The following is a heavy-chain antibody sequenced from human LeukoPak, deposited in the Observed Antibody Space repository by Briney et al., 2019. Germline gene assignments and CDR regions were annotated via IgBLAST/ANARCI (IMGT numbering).Heavy chain of an antibody. D-gene: IGHD1-26*01. J-gene: IGHJ4*02. V-gene: IGHV3-74*01. Sequence: GGSLRLSCAASGFTFSSYWMHWVRQAPGKGPVWVSRINSDGSSTDYADSVKGRFTISRDNAKNTRYLQMNSLRAEDTALYYCAKDLTGSGTYFENFHYWGQGTLVTVSS. CDR2: INSDGSST. CDR1: GFTFSSYW. CDR3: AKDLTGSGTYFENFHY.